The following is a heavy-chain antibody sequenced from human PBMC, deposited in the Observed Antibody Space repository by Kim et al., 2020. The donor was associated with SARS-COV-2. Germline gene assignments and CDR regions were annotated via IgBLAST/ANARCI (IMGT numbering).Heavy chain of an antibody. D-gene: IGHD3-10*01. CDR1: GFTFTNYG. Sequence: GGSLRLSCAASGFTFTNYGIHWVRQAPGKGLAWVAVISYDGSNTYYADSVKGRVTISRDNSTNTLFLQMNSLRAEDTALYYCAKDSYVSGTYYIHSYYYSIVVWGQGTTVTVSS. V-gene: IGHV3-30*18. J-gene: IGHJ6*02. CDR2: ISYDGSNT. CDR3: AKDSYVSGTYYIHSYYYSIVV.